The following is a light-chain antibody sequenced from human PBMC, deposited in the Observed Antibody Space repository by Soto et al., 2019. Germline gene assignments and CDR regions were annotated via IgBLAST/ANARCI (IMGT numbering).Light chain of an antibody. J-gene: IGKJ5*01. Sequence: IHLTQSPSSLSASVGDRVTITCRASQGIRTYLAWYQQKPGKAPKLLIYSASTLQSGVPSRFSGSGSGTDFTLTISSLQPEDVATYFCQQSYRTPITFGQGTRLEIK. CDR3: QQSYRTPIT. CDR2: SAS. V-gene: IGKV1-39*01. CDR1: QGIRTY.